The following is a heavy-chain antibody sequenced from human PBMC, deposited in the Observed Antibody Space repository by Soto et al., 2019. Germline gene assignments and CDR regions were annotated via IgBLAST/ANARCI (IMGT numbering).Heavy chain of an antibody. V-gene: IGHV3-30*18. CDR1: EFTFSSYG. CDR3: AKGDGYGMDV. Sequence: PGGSPRLSCAAPEFTFSSYGMHWVRQAPGKGLEWVAVISYDGSNKYYADSVKGRFTISRDNSKNTLYLQMNSLRAEDTAVYYCAKGDGYGMDVWGQGTTVTVSS. CDR2: ISYDGSNK. J-gene: IGHJ6*02.